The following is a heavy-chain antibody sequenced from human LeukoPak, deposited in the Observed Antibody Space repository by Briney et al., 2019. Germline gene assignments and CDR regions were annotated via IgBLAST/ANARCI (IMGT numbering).Heavy chain of an antibody. D-gene: IGHD1-26*01. J-gene: IGHJ4*02. CDR3: ARVPGGVFDY. CDR1: GGSVSDHF. Sequence: ASETLSLTCTVDGGSVSDHFWSWIRQPPGKGLQWIAELNQFGGTNYNPSLESRVTMSVDTSRNQFSLNLTSVTAADTAVYYCARVPGGVFDYWGQGALVTVSS. V-gene: IGHV4-34*01. CDR2: LNQFGGT.